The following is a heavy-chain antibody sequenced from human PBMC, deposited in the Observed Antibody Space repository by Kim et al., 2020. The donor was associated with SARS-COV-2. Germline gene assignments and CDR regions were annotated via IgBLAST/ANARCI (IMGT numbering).Heavy chain of an antibody. V-gene: IGHV3-23*01. CDR3: AKLGYCSSTSCTPTHYFDY. Sequence: GRFTISRDNSKNTLYLQMNSLRAEDTAVYYCAKLGYCSSTSCTPTHYFDYWGQGTLVTVSS. J-gene: IGHJ4*02. D-gene: IGHD2-2*01.